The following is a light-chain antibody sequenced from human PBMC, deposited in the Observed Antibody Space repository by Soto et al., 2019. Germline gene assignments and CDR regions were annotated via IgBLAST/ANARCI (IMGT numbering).Light chain of an antibody. J-gene: IGKJ1*01. CDR2: GAS. CDR1: QSVSSSY. CDR3: QQYDDSPWT. Sequence: EIVLTQSPGTLSLSPGERATLSCRASQSVSSSYLAWYQQKPGQAPRLLIYGASSRPTGIPDRFSGSGSGTDSTLTISRLEPEDFAVYYCQQYDDSPWTFGQGTKVDIK. V-gene: IGKV3-20*01.